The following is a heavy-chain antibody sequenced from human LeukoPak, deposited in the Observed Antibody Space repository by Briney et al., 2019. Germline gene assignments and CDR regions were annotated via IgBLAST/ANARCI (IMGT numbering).Heavy chain of an antibody. D-gene: IGHD3-10*01. CDR1: GGSFSGYY. Sequence: SETLSLTCAVYGGSFSGYYWSWIRQPPGKGLEWIGEVNHSGSTNYNPSLKSRVTISVDTSKNQFSLKLSSVTAADTAVYYCARGFSRGLWFGIRFDPWGQGTLVTVSS. CDR2: VNHSGST. CDR3: ARGFSRGLWFGIRFDP. J-gene: IGHJ5*02. V-gene: IGHV4-34*01.